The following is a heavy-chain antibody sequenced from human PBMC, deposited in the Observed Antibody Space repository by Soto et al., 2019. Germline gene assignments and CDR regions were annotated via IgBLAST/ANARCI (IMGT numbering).Heavy chain of an antibody. D-gene: IGHD6-6*01. CDR3: TRTISALPGDDY. CDR2: IKQDGSER. J-gene: IGHJ4*02. CDR1: GFTFNRYW. V-gene: IGHV3-7*01. Sequence: EVQLVESGGGLVQPGGSLRLSCAASGFTFNRYWMGWVRQAPGKGPEWLANIKQDGSERYYVDSVKRRFTISRDNVKNSVYLQMNSLRAEDTAVYYCTRTISALPGDDYWGQGTLVTVSS.